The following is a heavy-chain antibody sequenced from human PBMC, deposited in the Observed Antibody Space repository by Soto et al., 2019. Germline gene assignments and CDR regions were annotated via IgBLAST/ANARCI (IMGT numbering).Heavy chain of an antibody. D-gene: IGHD5-12*01. V-gene: IGHV1-69*13. J-gene: IGHJ6*02. Sequence: GASVKVSCKASGGTFSSYAISWVRQAPGQGLEWMGGIIPIFGTANYAQKFQGRVTITADESTSTAYMELSSLRSEDTAVYYCAREATVMATIPVLYYYYGMDVWGQGTTVTV. CDR1: GGTFSSYA. CDR2: IIPIFGTA. CDR3: AREATVMATIPVLYYYYGMDV.